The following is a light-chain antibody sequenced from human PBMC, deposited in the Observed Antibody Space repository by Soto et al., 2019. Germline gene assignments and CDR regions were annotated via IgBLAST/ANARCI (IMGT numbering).Light chain of an antibody. Sequence: EIVLTQSPGTLSLSPGERATLSCRASQSVSTNYLAWYQRKPGQAPRLLIYGASSRATDIPRRFSGSGSGTDFTLTITRLEPEDFAVYSCQQYGSSPPTFGQGTKVEVK. CDR1: QSVSTNY. CDR2: GAS. J-gene: IGKJ1*01. V-gene: IGKV3-20*01. CDR3: QQYGSSPPT.